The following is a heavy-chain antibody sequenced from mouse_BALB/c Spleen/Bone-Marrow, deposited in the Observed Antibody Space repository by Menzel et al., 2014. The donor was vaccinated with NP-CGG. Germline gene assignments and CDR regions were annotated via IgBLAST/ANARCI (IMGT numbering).Heavy chain of an antibody. CDR1: GFTFSSFG. V-gene: IGHV5-17*02. CDR3: ARGGNGEDFDY. Sequence: EVKLVESGGGLVQPGGSRKLSCAASGFTFSSFGMHWVRQAPERGLEWVAYISSGSSTIFYADTEKGRFTISRENPKNTLFLQKNSLRSEDTAMYYCARGGNGEDFDYWGQGTTLTVSS. J-gene: IGHJ2*01. CDR2: ISSGSSTI.